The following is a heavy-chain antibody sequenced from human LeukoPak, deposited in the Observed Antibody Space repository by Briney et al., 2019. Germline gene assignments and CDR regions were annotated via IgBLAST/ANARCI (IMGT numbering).Heavy chain of an antibody. J-gene: IGHJ1*01. D-gene: IGHD6-19*01. CDR3: ARHGGGSGWYREPFQY. CDR2: IFYSGST. V-gene: IGHV4-59*08. CDR1: GGSISTYY. Sequence: PSETLSLTCTVSGGSISTYYWSWIRQPLGKGLEWIGYIFYSGSTDYNPSLKSRVTISVDTSKNQFSLKLSSVTAADTAVYYCARHGGGSGWYREPFQYWGQGTLVTVSS.